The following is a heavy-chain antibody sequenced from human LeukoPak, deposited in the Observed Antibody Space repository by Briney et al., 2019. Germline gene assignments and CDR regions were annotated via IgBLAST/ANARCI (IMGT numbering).Heavy chain of an antibody. CDR2: ISWNSGSI. J-gene: IGHJ4*02. CDR3: AGGRGWLIDY. V-gene: IGHV3-9*01. Sequence: PGGSLRLSWQPSGFPLENHAMHWARQGPGKGLEWVSGISWNSGSIEYVDSVKGRFTISRDNAKSSLYLQMNSLRDEDTAVYYCAGGRGWLIDYWGQGTLVTVSP. D-gene: IGHD6-19*01. CDR1: GFPLENHA.